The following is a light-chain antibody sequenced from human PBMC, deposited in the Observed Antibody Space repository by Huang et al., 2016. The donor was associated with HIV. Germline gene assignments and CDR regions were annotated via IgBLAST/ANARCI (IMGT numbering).Light chain of an antibody. CDR2: ATF. Sequence: DIVCTQSPGTLSLSPVERATLSCRASQSLSNYYVAWYQQKAGQPPWLLLHATFTRANGIPDRFSASVSGAGFTLPISRLEPEDSVVYFFHHYGSPPWTFGQGTMVEIK. V-gene: IGKV3-20*01. CDR3: HHYGSPPWT. CDR1: QSLSNYY. J-gene: IGKJ1*01.